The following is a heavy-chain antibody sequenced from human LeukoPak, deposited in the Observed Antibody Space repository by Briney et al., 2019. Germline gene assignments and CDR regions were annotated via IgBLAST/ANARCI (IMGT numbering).Heavy chain of an antibody. J-gene: IGHJ6*01. D-gene: IGHD1-1*01. CDR3: GRGLEEAQSIQR. V-gene: IGHV1-8*01. CDR2: MNPNSGNT. Sequence: ASVKVSCKTSGYTFTNYVINGVRQATGQGLEWMGWMNPNSGNTGYAQKFQGRVNMTRNTSISTAYMELSNLRSEDTAMYFCGRGLEEAQSIQRWGQRTMVADCS. CDR1: GYTFTNYV.